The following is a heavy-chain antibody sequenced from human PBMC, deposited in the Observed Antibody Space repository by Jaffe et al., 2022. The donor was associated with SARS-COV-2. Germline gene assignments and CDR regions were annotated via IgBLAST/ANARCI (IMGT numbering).Heavy chain of an antibody. J-gene: IGHJ2*01. CDR2: IYPGDSDT. CDR3: ARRLDYGGNPSLGYWYFDL. D-gene: IGHD4-17*01. CDR1: GYSFTSYW. Sequence: EVQLVQSGAEVKKPGESLKISCKGSGYSFTSYWIGWVRQMPGKGLEWMGIIYPGDSDTRYSPSFQGQVTISADKSISTAYLQWSSLKASDTAMYYCARRLDYGGNPSLGYWYFDLWGRGTLVTVSS. V-gene: IGHV5-51*01.